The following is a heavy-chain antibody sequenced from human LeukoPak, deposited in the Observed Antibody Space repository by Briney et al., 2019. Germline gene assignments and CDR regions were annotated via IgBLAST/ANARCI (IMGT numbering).Heavy chain of an antibody. CDR2: ISYDGSNK. Sequence: PGGSLRLSCAASGFTFSSYAMHWVRQAPGKGLEWVAVISYDGSNKYYADSVKGRFTISRDNSKNTLYLQMNSLRAEDTAVYYCAKDQERYYGSGSYYMVYWGQGTLVTVSS. CDR3: AKDQERYYGSGSYYMVY. D-gene: IGHD3-10*01. CDR1: GFTFSSYA. V-gene: IGHV3-30*04. J-gene: IGHJ4*02.